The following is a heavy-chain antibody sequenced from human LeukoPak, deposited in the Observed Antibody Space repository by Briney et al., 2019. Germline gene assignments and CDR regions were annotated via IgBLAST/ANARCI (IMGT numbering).Heavy chain of an antibody. CDR1: GFNFRGQA. D-gene: IGHD3-10*01. V-gene: IGHV3-23*01. CDR3: AKDVIRGAISYFES. J-gene: IGHJ4*02. CDR2: ISGRGETT. Sequence: GGSLRLSCAASGFNFRGQAMSWVRQGPGKGLGWVAGISGRGETTYYADSVQGRLNISRDNSKNTLFLQVNSLRAEDTAVYYCAKDVIRGAISYFESWGQGTPVVVSS.